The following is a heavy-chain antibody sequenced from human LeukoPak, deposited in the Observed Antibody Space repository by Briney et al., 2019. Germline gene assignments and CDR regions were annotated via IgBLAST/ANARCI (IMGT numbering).Heavy chain of an antibody. CDR1: GYTFTSYY. CDR2: INPSGGST. J-gene: IGHJ4*02. V-gene: IGHV1-46*01. CDR3: ASDKSGSSELYYFDY. Sequence: ASVKVSCKASGYTFTSYYMHWVRQAPGQGLKWMGIINPSGGSTSYAQKFQGRVTMTRDTSTSTVYMELSSLRSEDTAVYYCASDKSGSSELYYFDYWGQGTLVTVSS. D-gene: IGHD1-26*01.